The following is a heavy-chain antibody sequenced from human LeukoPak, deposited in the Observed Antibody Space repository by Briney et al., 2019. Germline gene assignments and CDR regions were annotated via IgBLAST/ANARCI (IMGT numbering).Heavy chain of an antibody. D-gene: IGHD4-11*01. Sequence: GGSLRLSCAASGFTFNTYSMNWVRRAPGKGLEWVSYIGVSNSVIYYADSVKGRFTISRDNAKSSLYLQMNSLRADDTAMYYCMTTRTGAGFDYWGQGTLVTVSS. CDR3: MTTRTGAGFDY. CDR2: IGVSNSVI. CDR1: GFTFNTYS. J-gene: IGHJ4*02. V-gene: IGHV3-48*01.